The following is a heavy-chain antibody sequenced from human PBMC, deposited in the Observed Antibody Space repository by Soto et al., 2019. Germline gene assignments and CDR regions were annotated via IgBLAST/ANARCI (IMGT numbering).Heavy chain of an antibody. D-gene: IGHD6-13*01. CDR2: ISGSGDST. CDR1: GFTFSSYA. V-gene: IGHV3-23*01. J-gene: IGHJ6*02. CDR3: AKVMGSSTLGISYYYYYSMDV. Sequence: GGSLRLSCAASGFTFSSYAMSWVRQAPGKGLEWVSGISGSGDSTKYADSVKGRFTTSRDSTKNTVYLQMNSLRAEDTAIYYCAKVMGSSTLGISYYYYYSMDVWGQGTTVTVS.